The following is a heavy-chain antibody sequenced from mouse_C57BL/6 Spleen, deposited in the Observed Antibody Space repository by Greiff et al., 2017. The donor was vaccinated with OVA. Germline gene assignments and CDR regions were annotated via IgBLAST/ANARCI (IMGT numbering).Heavy chain of an antibody. D-gene: IGHD1-1*01. CDR2: IYPRSGNT. CDR3: ANLYYGSSYEVY. V-gene: IGHV1-81*01. J-gene: IGHJ2*01. Sequence: QVQLQQSGAELARPGASVKLSCKASGYTFTSYGISWVKQRTGQGLEWIGEIYPRSGNTYYNEKFKGKATLTADKSSSTAYMELRSLTSEDSAVYFCANLYYGSSYEVYWGQGTTLTVSS. CDR1: GYTFTSYG.